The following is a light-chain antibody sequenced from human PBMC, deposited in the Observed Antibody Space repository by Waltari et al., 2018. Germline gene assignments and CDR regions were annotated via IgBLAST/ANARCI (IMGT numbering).Light chain of an antibody. CDR3: TSYAGSSDFVM. V-gene: IGLV2-8*01. CDR2: DVT. J-gene: IGLJ3*02. Sequence: QSALTQPPSASGSPGQSVTIPCTGTNSNVGTYIYVSWYQQRPGEVPKLMIYDVTKRPSGVPDRFSGSKSGNTASLTVSGLQPEDEGDYYCTSYAGSSDFVMFGGGTKLTVL. CDR1: NSNVGTYIY.